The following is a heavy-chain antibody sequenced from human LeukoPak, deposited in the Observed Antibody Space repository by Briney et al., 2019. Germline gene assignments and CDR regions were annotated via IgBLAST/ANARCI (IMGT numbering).Heavy chain of an antibody. V-gene: IGHV3-74*01. D-gene: IGHD3-16*02. CDR3: ARAEGVIHYYHMDV. J-gene: IGHJ6*03. CDR2: INSDGSYT. CDR1: GFTFSSYW. Sequence: GGSLRLSCAASGFTFSSYWMHWVRQAPGKGLVWVSRINSDGSYTSYAASVKGRFTISRDNAKNTLYLQMNSLRAEDTAVYYCARAEGVIHYYHMDVWGKGTTVTISS.